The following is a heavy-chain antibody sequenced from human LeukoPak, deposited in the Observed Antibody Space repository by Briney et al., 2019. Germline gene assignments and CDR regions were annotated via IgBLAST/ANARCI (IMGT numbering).Heavy chain of an antibody. CDR1: GVSVTSGNYY. Sequence: SETLSLTCTVSGVSVTSGNYYWSWIRQPPGKGLEWIGYIYYSGSTNYNPSLKSRVTMSLDTSKNQFSLKLSSVTAADTALYYCARENRATAGLDAFAIWGQGTMVIVSS. CDR2: IYYSGST. V-gene: IGHV4-61*01. CDR3: ARENRATAGLDAFAI. D-gene: IGHD6-13*01. J-gene: IGHJ3*02.